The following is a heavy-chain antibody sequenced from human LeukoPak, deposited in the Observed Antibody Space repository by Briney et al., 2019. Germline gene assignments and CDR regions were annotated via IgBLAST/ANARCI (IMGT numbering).Heavy chain of an antibody. Sequence: PGGSLRLSCAASGITLSTHYMTSVRQAPGKGLECVSVIYSGGSTNSADSVKGRFSVSRDNSKNTLYLRMNSLRVEDTAVYYCARTYGDYDYYYGMDVWGQGTTVTVSS. V-gene: IGHV3-66*01. D-gene: IGHD4-17*01. CDR3: ARTYGDYDYYYGMDV. J-gene: IGHJ6*01. CDR2: IYSGGST. CDR1: GITLSTHY.